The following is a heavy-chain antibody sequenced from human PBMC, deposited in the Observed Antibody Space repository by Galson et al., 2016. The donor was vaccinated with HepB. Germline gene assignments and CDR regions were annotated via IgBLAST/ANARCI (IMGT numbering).Heavy chain of an antibody. Sequence: SETLSLTCGVYGGSFSGYSWSWIRQPPGKGLEWIGEINHSGSSNYNPSLRSRVTVSVDTSKNQFSLKLSSVTAADTALYYCARAHSWPVALYWGQGTLVTVSS. D-gene: IGHD6-13*01. J-gene: IGHJ4*02. CDR1: GGSFSGYS. CDR2: INHSGSS. CDR3: ARAHSWPVALY. V-gene: IGHV4-34*01.